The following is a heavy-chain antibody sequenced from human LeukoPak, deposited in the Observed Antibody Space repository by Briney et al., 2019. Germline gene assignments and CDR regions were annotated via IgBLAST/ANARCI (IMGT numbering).Heavy chain of an antibody. Sequence: GGSLGLSCAASGFTFSSYGMHWVRQAPGKGLEWVAVISYDGSNKYYADSVKGRFTISRDNSKNTLYLQMNSLRAEDTAVYYCARDKGWLQLRDAFDIWGQGTMVTVSS. D-gene: IGHD5-24*01. CDR3: ARDKGWLQLRDAFDI. CDR2: ISYDGSNK. V-gene: IGHV3-30*01. J-gene: IGHJ3*02. CDR1: GFTFSSYG.